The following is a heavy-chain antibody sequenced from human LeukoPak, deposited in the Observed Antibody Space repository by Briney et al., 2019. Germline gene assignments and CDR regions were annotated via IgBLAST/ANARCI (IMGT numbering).Heavy chain of an antibody. D-gene: IGHD6-19*01. V-gene: IGHV1-2*02. Sequence: ASVEVSCKASEYTFTRYYMHWVRQAPGQGLEWMGWINPNTGGTNYAQKFQGRVTMTRDTSITTAYMELRSLEYDDTAVYYCAKDFRDQWLVNAFHIWGQGTMVTVSS. CDR3: AKDFRDQWLVNAFHI. J-gene: IGHJ3*02. CDR1: EYTFTRYY. CDR2: INPNTGGT.